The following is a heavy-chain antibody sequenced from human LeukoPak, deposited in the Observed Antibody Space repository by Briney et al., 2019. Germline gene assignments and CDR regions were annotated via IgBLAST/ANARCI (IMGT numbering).Heavy chain of an antibody. CDR1: GYTFTNYY. Sequence: ASVKVSCKASGYTFTNYYMHWVRQAPGQGLERMGIINPSDGSTSYAQNFQGRVTMARDTSTSAVYMELSSLRSEDTAAYYCARGSTAEYWFDPWGQGTLVTVSS. V-gene: IGHV1-46*01. J-gene: IGHJ5*02. CDR3: ARGSTAEYWFDP. D-gene: IGHD1-14*01. CDR2: INPSDGST.